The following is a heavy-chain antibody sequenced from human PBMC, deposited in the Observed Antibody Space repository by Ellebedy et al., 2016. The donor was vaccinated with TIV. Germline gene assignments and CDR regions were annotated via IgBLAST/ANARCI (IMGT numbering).Heavy chain of an antibody. D-gene: IGHD1-26*01. CDR2: ISSVLTI. CDR3: ARAKRGSYYSAFDI. CDR1: GFTFSSYN. Sequence: GGSLRLSXAASGFTFSSYNMNWVRQAPGKGLEWVSYISSVLTIYYADSVKGRFAISRDNAKNSLYLQLNSLRDEDTAVYYCARAKRGSYYSAFDIWGQGTMVTVSS. J-gene: IGHJ3*02. V-gene: IGHV3-48*02.